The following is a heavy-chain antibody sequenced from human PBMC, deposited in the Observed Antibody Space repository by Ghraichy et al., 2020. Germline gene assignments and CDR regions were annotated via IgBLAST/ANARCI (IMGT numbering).Heavy chain of an antibody. V-gene: IGHV3-7*03. J-gene: IGHJ4*02. D-gene: IGHD5-12*01. CDR1: GFTFSSYW. Sequence: GGSLRLSCAASGFTFSSYWMSWVRQAPGKGLEWVANIKQDGSEKYYVDSVKGRFTISRDNAKNSLYLQMNSLRAEDTAVYYCARDPLGAHGGYDFFNPDYWGQGTLVTVSS. CDR3: ARDPLGAHGGYDFFNPDY. CDR2: IKQDGSEK.